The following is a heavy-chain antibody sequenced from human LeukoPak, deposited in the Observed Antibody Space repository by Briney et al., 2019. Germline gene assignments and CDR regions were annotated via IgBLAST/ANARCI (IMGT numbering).Heavy chain of an antibody. CDR1: GYTFTSYD. CDR3: ARGQRGGFYFWSGYDYYYGMDV. Sequence: ASVKVSCKASGYTFTSYDINWVRQATGQGLEWMGWMNPNSGNTGYAQKFQGRVTMTRNTSISTAYMELSSLRSEDTAVYYCARGQRGGFYFWSGYDYYYGMDVWGQGTTVTVSS. J-gene: IGHJ6*02. CDR2: MNPNSGNT. V-gene: IGHV1-8*01. D-gene: IGHD3-3*01.